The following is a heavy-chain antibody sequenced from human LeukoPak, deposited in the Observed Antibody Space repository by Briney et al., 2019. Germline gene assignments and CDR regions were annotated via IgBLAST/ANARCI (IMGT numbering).Heavy chain of an antibody. Sequence: GESLKISCKGSGYSFTSYWIGWVRPMPGKGLEWMGIIYPGDSDTRYSPSFQGQVTISADKSISTAYLQWSSLKASDTAMYYCARRGLDSSGYHEAFDIWGQGTRVTVSS. V-gene: IGHV5-51*01. CDR2: IYPGDSDT. J-gene: IGHJ3*02. CDR1: GYSFTSYW. D-gene: IGHD3-22*01. CDR3: ARRGLDSSGYHEAFDI.